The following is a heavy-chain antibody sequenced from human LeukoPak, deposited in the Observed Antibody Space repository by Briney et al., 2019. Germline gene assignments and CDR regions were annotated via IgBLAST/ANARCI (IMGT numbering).Heavy chain of an antibody. Sequence: GGSLRLSCAASGFTFSSYSMNWVRQAPGKGLEWVSSISSSSSYIYYADSVKGRFTISRDNAKNSLYLQMNSLRAGDTAVYYCARVGRTDVVDYWGQGTLVTVSS. CDR3: ARVGRTDVVDY. V-gene: IGHV3-21*01. J-gene: IGHJ4*02. CDR2: ISSSSSYI. CDR1: GFTFSSYS.